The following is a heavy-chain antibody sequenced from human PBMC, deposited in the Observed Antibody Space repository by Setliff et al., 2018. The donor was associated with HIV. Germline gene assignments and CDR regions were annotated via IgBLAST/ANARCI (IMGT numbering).Heavy chain of an antibody. D-gene: IGHD3-3*01. Sequence: SETLSLTCAVSGGSISSNKWWSWVRQPPGKGLEWIGEIYQSGHTNYSPPLESRVTISVDESKNQFSLKLSSVTAADTAVYFCSRDVAPPVAGDLWSGDAYWGRGTLVTVSS. J-gene: IGHJ4*02. CDR3: SRDVAPPVAGDLWSGDAY. CDR2: IYQSGHT. V-gene: IGHV4-4*02. CDR1: GGSISSNKW.